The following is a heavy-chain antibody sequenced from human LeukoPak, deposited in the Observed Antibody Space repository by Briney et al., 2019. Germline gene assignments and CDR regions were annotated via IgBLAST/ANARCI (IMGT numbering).Heavy chain of an antibody. J-gene: IGHJ3*02. V-gene: IGHV3-30*18. CDR3: AKDVGEAAFDI. CDR1: GFTFSTYD. D-gene: IGHD3-10*01. Sequence: GGSLRLSCAASGFTFSTYDMHWVRQAPGRGLEWVAIISYDGSDKYYAASVKGRFTISRDNSKNTLYLQMNSLRAEDTAVYYCAKDVGEAAFDIWGQGTMVTVSS. CDR2: ISYDGSDK.